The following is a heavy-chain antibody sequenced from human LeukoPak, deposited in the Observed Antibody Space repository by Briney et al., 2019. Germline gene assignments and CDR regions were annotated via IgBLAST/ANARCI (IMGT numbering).Heavy chain of an antibody. V-gene: IGHV3-21*01. D-gene: IGHD3-22*01. Sequence: GGSLRLSCAASGFTFSSYSMNWVRQAPGKGLEWVSSISSSSSYIYYADSVKGRFTISRDNARNSLYLQMNSLRAEDTAVYYCARDSMSSGYYSDAFDIWGQGTMVTVSS. CDR3: ARDSMSSGYYSDAFDI. CDR2: ISSSSSYI. J-gene: IGHJ3*02. CDR1: GFTFSSYS.